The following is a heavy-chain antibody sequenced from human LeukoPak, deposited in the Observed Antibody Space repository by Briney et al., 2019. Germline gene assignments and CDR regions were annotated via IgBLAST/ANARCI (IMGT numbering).Heavy chain of an antibody. CDR3: ARVSSSWYQDWYFDF. CDR1: GGSISSYY. D-gene: IGHD6-13*01. CDR2: IDTSGNT. J-gene: IGHJ2*01. Sequence: SETLSLTCTVSGGSISSYYWSWIRQPAGKGLEWIGRIDTSGNTNYKPSLKSRVTMSVDTSKKQFSLKLSSVTAPDTAVYYCARVSSSWYQDWYFDFWGRGTLVTVSS. V-gene: IGHV4-4*07.